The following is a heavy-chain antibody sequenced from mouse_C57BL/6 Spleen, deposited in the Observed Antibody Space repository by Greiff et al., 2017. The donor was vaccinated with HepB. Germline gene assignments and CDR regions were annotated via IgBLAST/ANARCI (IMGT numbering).Heavy chain of an antibody. D-gene: IGHD1-1*01. Sequence: VQLQQSGPELVKPGASVKLSCKASGYTFTSYDINWVKQRPGQGLEWIGWIYPRDGSTKYHEKFKGKATLTVDTSSSTAYMELHSLPSEDAAVYFCARRPITTVVATDYWGQGTTLTVSS. V-gene: IGHV1-85*01. J-gene: IGHJ2*01. CDR1: GYTFTSYD. CDR2: IYPRDGST. CDR3: ARRPITTVVATDY.